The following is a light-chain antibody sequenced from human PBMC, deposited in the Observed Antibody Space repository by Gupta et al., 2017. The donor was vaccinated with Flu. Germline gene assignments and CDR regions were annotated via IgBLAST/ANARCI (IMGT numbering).Light chain of an antibody. Sequence: TSNDIGGYKYVSWYQQHPGKVPTLLIQEDSNRPSGVSNRFSGSKSGNTASLTISGLQAEDEADYYCSSYSTGTFVIFGGGTKLTVL. CDR1: SNDIGGYKY. CDR3: SSYSTGTFVI. CDR2: EDS. J-gene: IGLJ2*01. V-gene: IGLV2-14*01.